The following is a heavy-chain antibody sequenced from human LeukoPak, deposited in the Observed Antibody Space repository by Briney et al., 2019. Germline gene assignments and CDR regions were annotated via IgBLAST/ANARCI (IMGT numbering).Heavy chain of an antibody. J-gene: IGHJ5*02. V-gene: IGHV1-24*01. CDR3: AAVSGSYYRLVP. D-gene: IGHD1-26*01. CDR1: GYTLTELS. CDR2: FDPEDGET. Sequence: ASVKVSCKVSGYTLTELSMHWVRQAPGKGLEWMGGFDPEDGETIYAQKFQGRVTMTEDTSTDTAYMELSSLRSEDTAVYYCAAVSGSYYRLVPWGQGTLVTVSS.